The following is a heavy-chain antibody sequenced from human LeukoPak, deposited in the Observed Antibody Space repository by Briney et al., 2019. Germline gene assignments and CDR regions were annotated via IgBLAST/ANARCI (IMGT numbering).Heavy chain of an antibody. Sequence: GGSLRLSCAASGFTLSSYSMNWVRQAPGKGLEWVSGMTTSGGSTYYADSVKGRFTISRDNSRNTLYLQMNSLRAEDTAVYYCARAQILPFYDTLTAYASFDYWGQGTLVTVSS. CDR1: GFTLSSYS. CDR2: MTTSGGST. J-gene: IGHJ4*02. CDR3: ARAQILPFYDTLTAYASFDY. D-gene: IGHD3-9*01. V-gene: IGHV3-23*01.